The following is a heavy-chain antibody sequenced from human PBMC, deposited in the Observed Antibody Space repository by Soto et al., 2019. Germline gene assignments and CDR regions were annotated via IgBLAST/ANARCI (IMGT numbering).Heavy chain of an antibody. Sequence: EVQLVESGGSVVRPGGSLRLSCAASGFTFDDYGMSWVRQAPGKGLEWVSGLNWNGGGAGYADSVKGRFTISRDNAKNSLYLQMNSLRAEDTALYYCASSYHNAFDVWGQGTMVTVSS. J-gene: IGHJ3*01. CDR1: GFTFDDYG. V-gene: IGHV3-20*04. CDR3: ASSYHNAFDV. CDR2: LNWNGGGA.